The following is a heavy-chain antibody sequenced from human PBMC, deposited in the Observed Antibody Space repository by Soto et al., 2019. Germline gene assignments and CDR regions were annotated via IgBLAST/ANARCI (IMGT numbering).Heavy chain of an antibody. V-gene: IGHV3-30*18. CDR2: ISNAGSNK. CDR3: AKDQDCGVTSCQFWAPGY. Sequence: QVQLVESGGGVVQPGKSLRLSCAAFGFTFSYYGMHWVRQAPGKGLEWVALISNAGSNKYYADSLKGRFTISRDNSKNTLYLQMNSPTAEDTAVYYCAKDQDCGVTSCQFWAPGYWGQGTLVTVSS. D-gene: IGHD2-2*01. CDR1: GFTFSYYG. J-gene: IGHJ4*02.